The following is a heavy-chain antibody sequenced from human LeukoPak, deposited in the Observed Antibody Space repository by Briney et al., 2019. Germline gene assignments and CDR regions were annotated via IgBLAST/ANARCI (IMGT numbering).Heavy chain of an antibody. D-gene: IGHD2-21*01. J-gene: IGHJ6*02. CDR2: IIPILGIA. V-gene: IGHV1-69*04. Sequence: EASVKVSCKVSGYTLTELSMHWVRQAPGKGLEWMGRIIPILGIANYAQKFQGRVTITADKSTSTAYMELSSLRSEDTAVYYCARGSYFSGYYYYGMDVWGQGTTVTVSS. CDR1: GYTLTELS. CDR3: ARGSYFSGYYYYGMDV.